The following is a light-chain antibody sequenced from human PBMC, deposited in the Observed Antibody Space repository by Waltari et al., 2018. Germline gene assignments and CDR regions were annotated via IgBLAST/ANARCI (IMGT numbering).Light chain of an antibody. J-gene: IGKJ1*01. Sequence: DVVMTQTPLSLPVTPGEPASISCRYGKSLLHSNGNTYLHWYLQRPGQSPRLLIYKVTNRESGVPDRFSGSGSGADFTLTISRVEPEDVGVYYCMQNTKNPWTFGQGTKVEIK. CDR3: MQNTKNPWT. V-gene: IGKV2D-29*02. CDR2: KVT. CDR1: KSLLHSNGNTY.